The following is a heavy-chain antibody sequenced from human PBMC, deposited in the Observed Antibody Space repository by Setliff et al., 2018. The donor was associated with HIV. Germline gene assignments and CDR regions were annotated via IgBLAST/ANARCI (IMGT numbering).Heavy chain of an antibody. V-gene: IGHV4-59*11. CDR2: VYDSGST. Sequence: SETLSLTCTVSGASMRGHYWNWIRQPPGKGLEWIGYVYDSGSTNYNPSLESRVTMSLDTSKNHFSLKLTSVTAADTAVYYCATGDYYYYMDVWGKGTTVTVSS. J-gene: IGHJ6*03. CDR1: GASMRGHY. CDR3: ATGDYYYYMDV.